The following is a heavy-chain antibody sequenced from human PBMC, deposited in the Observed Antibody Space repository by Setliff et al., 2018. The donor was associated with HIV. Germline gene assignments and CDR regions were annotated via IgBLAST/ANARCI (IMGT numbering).Heavy chain of an antibody. CDR1: GGSISTNEW. V-gene: IGHV4-28*01. CDR3: AKTVPHSTAQDAFDI. D-gene: IGHD2-2*01. CDR2: ISNSGKT. J-gene: IGHJ3*02. Sequence: SETLSLTCTVPGGSISTNEWWGWIRQPPGKGLAWIGYISNSGKTYYNPSLNSRVTLSADTSKNQLSLRLSSVTAVDTGVYYCAKTVPHSTAQDAFDIWGQGTMVTVSS.